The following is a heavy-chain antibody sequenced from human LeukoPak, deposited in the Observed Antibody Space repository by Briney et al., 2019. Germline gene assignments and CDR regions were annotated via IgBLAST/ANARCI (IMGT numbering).Heavy chain of an antibody. V-gene: IGHV6-1*01. Sequence: SQILSLTCVISVDSVSSNSAAWNWVRQSPSRGLEWLGRTYYRSTWSTQYAGSVKSRISITPDTSKNQFSLQLNSVTPDDTAVYYCARGTRALWNGDVFDIWGQGTMVTVSS. D-gene: IGHD1-1*01. CDR1: VDSVSSNSAA. CDR3: ARGTRALWNGDVFDI. CDR2: TYYRSTWST. J-gene: IGHJ3*02.